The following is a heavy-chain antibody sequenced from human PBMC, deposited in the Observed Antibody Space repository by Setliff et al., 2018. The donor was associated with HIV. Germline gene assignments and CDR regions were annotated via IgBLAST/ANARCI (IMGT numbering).Heavy chain of an antibody. J-gene: IGHJ4*02. V-gene: IGHV1-2*02. CDR1: GYTFSGDY. Sequence: ASVKVSCKASGYTFSGDYMHWVRQAPGQGFEWMGWINPGSGATNYAQKFQGRVTLTRDTSISTAYMDLTRLKSDDTAVYYCARGNDFWSGSSDFDYWGQGTQVTVSS. D-gene: IGHD3-3*01. CDR2: INPGSGAT. CDR3: ARGNDFWSGSSDFDY.